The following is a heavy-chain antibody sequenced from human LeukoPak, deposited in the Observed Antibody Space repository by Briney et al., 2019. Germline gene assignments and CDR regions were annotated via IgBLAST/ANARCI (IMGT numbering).Heavy chain of an antibody. CDR2: ISGSGGST. CDR3: ARDLDRFGGWYEY. V-gene: IGHV3-23*01. J-gene: IGHJ4*02. D-gene: IGHD6-19*01. Sequence: GGPLRLSCVASGFTFRFYGMSWVRQAPGKGLGWVSFISGSGGSTYYADFMKGRFTISRDNSKNTLFLQMNSLRAEDTAVYYCARDLDRFGGWYEYWGQGTLVTVSS. CDR1: GFTFRFYG.